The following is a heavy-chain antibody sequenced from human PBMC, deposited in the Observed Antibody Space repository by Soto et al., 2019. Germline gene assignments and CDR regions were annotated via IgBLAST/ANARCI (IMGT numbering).Heavy chain of an antibody. CDR2: ISSGSSYI. D-gene: IGHD3-10*01. V-gene: IGHV3-21*02. Sequence: DVQLEKSGGGLVKPGGSLRLSCVASEFTFSVYSMNWVRQAPGKGLEWVSSISSGSSYIYYADSVKGRFTISRDNDKSSLFLHMNSLRVDDTAVYYCTRDRVKIRGGYYHYYGMDVWGQGTTVTVSS. J-gene: IGHJ6*02. CDR3: TRDRVKIRGGYYHYYGMDV. CDR1: EFTFSVYS.